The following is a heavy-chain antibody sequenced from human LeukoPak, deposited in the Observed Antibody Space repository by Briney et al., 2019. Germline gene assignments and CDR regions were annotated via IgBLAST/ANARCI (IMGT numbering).Heavy chain of an antibody. J-gene: IGHJ5*02. CDR2: MNPNSGNT. D-gene: IGHD3-22*01. CDR3: ARRSSGSYYLYNWFDP. Sequence: GASVKVSCKASGYTFTSYDINWVRQATGQGLEWMAWMNPNSGNTGYAQKFQGRVTMTRNTSISTAYMELSSLRSEDTAVYYCARRSSGSYYLYNWFDPWGQGTLVTVSS. CDR1: GYTFTSYD. V-gene: IGHV1-8*01.